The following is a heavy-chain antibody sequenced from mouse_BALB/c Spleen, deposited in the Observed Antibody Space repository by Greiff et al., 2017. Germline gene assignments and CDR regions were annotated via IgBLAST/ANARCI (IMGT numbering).Heavy chain of an antibody. D-gene: IGHD4-1*01. CDR2: IGSGSSTI. V-gene: IGHV5-17*02. J-gene: IGHJ4*01. CDR3: ARYWDYAMDY. CDR1: GFTFSSFG. Sequence: EVKLVASGGGLVQPGGSRNLSCAASGFTFSSFGMHWVRQAPEKGLEWVAYIGSGSSTIYYADTVKGRCTISIDNPKNTVFLRMTSLRSEDTALYYCARYWDYAMDYWGRGTAVTVSS.